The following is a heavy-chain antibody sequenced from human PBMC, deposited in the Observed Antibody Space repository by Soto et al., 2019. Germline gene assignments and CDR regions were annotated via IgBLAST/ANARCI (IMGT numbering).Heavy chain of an antibody. CDR2: ISGSGGST. Sequence: EVQLLESEGGLVQPGGSLRLSCAASGFTFSSYAMSWVRQAPGKGLEWVSAISGSGGSTYYADSVKGRFTISRDNSKNTLYLQMNSLRAEDTAVYYCAKAKDIVVVVAAQVAIDYWGQGTLVTVSS. V-gene: IGHV3-23*01. D-gene: IGHD2-15*01. CDR3: AKAKDIVVVVAAQVAIDY. CDR1: GFTFSSYA. J-gene: IGHJ4*02.